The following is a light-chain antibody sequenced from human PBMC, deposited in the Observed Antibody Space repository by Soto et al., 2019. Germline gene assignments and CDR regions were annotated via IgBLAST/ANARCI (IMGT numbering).Light chain of an antibody. V-gene: IGLV2-8*01. Sequence: QSALTQPPSASGSPGQSVTISCTGTSSDVGGYNYVSWYQQHPGKAPKLMIYEVSKRLSGVPDRFSVSKSANTASLTESGVQAEDDADYYYSSYEASNQVRVFGAGTKLTVL. CDR1: SSDVGGYNY. CDR3: SSYEASNQVRV. CDR2: EVS. J-gene: IGLJ1*01.